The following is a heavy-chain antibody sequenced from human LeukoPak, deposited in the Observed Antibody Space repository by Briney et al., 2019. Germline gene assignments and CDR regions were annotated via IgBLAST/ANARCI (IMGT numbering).Heavy chain of an antibody. V-gene: IGHV3-30*04. J-gene: IGHJ3*02. CDR2: ISYDGSNK. D-gene: IGHD3-16*02. CDR1: GFTFSSYA. CDR3: AIVHDYVWGSYRPVAFDI. Sequence: GRSLRLSCAASGFTFSSYAMHWVRQAPGKGLEWVAVISYDGSNKCYADSVKGRFTISRDNSKNTLYLQMNSLRAEDTAVYYCAIVHDYVWGSYRPVAFDIWGQGTMVTVSS.